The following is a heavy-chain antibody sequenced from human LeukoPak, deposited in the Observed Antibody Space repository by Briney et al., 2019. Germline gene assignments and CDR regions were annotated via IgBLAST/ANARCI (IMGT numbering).Heavy chain of an antibody. CDR3: AKDRGGSSDLFDY. CDR1: GFTFSSYS. J-gene: IGHJ4*02. CDR2: ISSSSSYI. D-gene: IGHD6-6*01. V-gene: IGHV3-21*01. Sequence: GGSLRLSCAASGFTFSSYSMNWVRQAPGKGLEWVSSISSSSSYIYYADSVKGRFTISRDNSKNTLYLQMNSLRAEDTAVYYCAKDRGGSSDLFDYWGQGTLVTVSS.